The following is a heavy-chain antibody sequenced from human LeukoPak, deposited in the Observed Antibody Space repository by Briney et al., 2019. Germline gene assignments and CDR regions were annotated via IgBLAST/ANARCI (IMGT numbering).Heavy chain of an antibody. CDR2: IYYAGQT. Sequence: NPSETLSLTCTVSGDSMTNDYWTWIRQPPGKGLEWVGYIYYAGQTNYNPSLRSRVTFSLDASKTQFSLQLTSVTAADTAVYYCARDRSPRGFDSWGQGTLVTVSP. J-gene: IGHJ4*02. CDR3: ARDRSPRGFDS. CDR1: GDSMTNDY. D-gene: IGHD3-10*01. V-gene: IGHV4-59*01.